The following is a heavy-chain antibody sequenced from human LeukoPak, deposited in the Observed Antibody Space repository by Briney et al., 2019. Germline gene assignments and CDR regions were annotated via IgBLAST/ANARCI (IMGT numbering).Heavy chain of an antibody. CDR2: FDPEDGET. CDR1: GYTLTELS. D-gene: IGHD4-17*01. J-gene: IGHJ4*02. Sequence: ASVKVSCKVSGYTLTELSMHWVRQAPGKGLEWMGGFDPEDGETIYAQKFQGRVTMTEDTSTDTAYMELSSLRAEDTAVYYCARDSGDYGPFDYWGQGTLVTVSS. CDR3: ARDSGDYGPFDY. V-gene: IGHV1-24*01.